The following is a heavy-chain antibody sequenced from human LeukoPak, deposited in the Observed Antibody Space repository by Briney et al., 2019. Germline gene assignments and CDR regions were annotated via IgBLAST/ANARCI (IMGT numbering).Heavy chain of an antibody. V-gene: IGHV4-34*01. CDR3: ARAGDGYDDSNGYYDY. J-gene: IGHJ4*02. CDR1: GGSFSGYY. D-gene: IGHD3-22*01. CDR2: INHSGRV. Sequence: SETLSLTCAVYGGSFSGYYWSWIRQPPGKGLEWIGEINHSGRVDYNPSLKSRGTISVDTSKNQFSLRLNSVTAADTAVYYCARAGDGYDDSNGYYDYWGQGTLVTVSS.